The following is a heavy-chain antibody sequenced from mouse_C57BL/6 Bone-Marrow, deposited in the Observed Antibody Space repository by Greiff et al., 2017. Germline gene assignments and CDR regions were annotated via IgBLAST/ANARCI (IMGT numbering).Heavy chain of an antibody. D-gene: IGHD3-1*01. CDR2: ITPNSGYT. Sequence: QVQLQQSGAELARPGASVKMSCKASGYTFTSYTMHWVKQRPGQGLEWIGYITPNSGYTKYNQKFKDKATLTADKSSSTAYMQLRSLTSEDSAVYYCARWAGSGWYFDVWGTGTTVTVSS. J-gene: IGHJ1*03. CDR1: GYTFTSYT. CDR3: ARWAGSGWYFDV. V-gene: IGHV1-4*01.